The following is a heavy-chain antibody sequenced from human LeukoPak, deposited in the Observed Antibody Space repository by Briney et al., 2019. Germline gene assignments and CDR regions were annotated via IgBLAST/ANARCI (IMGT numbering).Heavy chain of an antibody. D-gene: IGHD2-8*01. CDR3: ARVSRTCTNGVCSI. CDR2: IDYSGGT. V-gene: IGHV4-59*08. CDR1: GDSISSHY. Sequence: SETLSLTCAVSGDSISSHYWSWIRQPPGKGLEWIGYIDYSGGTNYNPSLKSRVTISVDTSKNQFSLKLSSVTAADTAVYYCARVSRTCTNGVCSIWGRGTMVTVSS. J-gene: IGHJ3*02.